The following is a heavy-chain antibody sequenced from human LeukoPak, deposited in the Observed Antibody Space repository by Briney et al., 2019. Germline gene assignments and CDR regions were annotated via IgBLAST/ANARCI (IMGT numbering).Heavy chain of an antibody. CDR1: GFTVSSNY. V-gene: IGHV3-23*01. J-gene: IGHJ4*02. D-gene: IGHD6-19*01. CDR3: AKSARVIAVEIDY. CDR2: ISVSGVST. Sequence: GGSLRLSCAASGFTVSSNYMSWVRQAPGKGLEWVSGISVSGVSTNYADSVKGRFTISRDNSKNTLYLQMNSLRAEDTAVYYCAKSARVIAVEIDYWGQGTLVTVSS.